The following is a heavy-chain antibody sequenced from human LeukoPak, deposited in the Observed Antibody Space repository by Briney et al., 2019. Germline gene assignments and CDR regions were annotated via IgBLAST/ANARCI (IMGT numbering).Heavy chain of an antibody. CDR1: GFTFSNYW. D-gene: IGHD3-22*01. CDR2: IEQHGSEK. V-gene: IGHV3-7*01. J-gene: IGHJ4*02. Sequence: GGSLRLSCAASGFTFSNYWMSWVRQAPGKGLEWVANIEQHGSEKWYVDSVKGRFTISRDNAKNSLYLQMNSLRAEDTAVYYCARDPYNYDRSGYKLDSYFDYWGQGTLVTVSS. CDR3: ARDPYNYDRSGYKLDSYFDY.